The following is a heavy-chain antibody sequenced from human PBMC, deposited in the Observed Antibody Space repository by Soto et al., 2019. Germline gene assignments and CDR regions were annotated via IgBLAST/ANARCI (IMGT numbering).Heavy chain of an antibody. J-gene: IGHJ6*02. CDR2: ISGSGGST. D-gene: IGHD2-15*01. CDR3: AKVLVAATVYYYYGMDV. V-gene: IGHV3-23*01. Sequence: EVQLLESGGGLVQPGGSLRLSCAASGFMFSSYTMSWVRQTPGKGLEWVSAISGSGGSTYYADSVKGRFTISRDNSKNTLYLQMNSLRAEDTAVYYCAKVLVAATVYYYYGMDVWGQGTTVTVSS. CDR1: GFMFSSYT.